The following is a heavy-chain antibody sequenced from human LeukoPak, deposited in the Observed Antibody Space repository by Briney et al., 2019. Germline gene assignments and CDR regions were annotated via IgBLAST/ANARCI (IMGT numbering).Heavy chain of an antibody. CDR2: INTDGTVT. D-gene: IGHD6-19*01. CDR3: ATKQWLAPPPDS. CDR1: GFTFSKYW. Sequence: GGSRRLSCAASGFTFSKYWMLWVRQAPGKGLESVSRINTDGTVTTYADPVKGRFTVSRDNADNTMFLQMNSVRDEDTAVYYCATKQWLAPPPDSWGQGTPVTVSS. V-gene: IGHV3-74*01. J-gene: IGHJ4*02.